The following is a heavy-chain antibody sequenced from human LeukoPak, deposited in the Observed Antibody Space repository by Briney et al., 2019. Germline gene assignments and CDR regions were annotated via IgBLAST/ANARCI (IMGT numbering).Heavy chain of an antibody. CDR1: GFTFSSYA. CDR2: ISYDGSNR. CDR3: ARDKDYGSGSDYNEYVFDF. J-gene: IGHJ3*01. V-gene: IGHV3-30*04. D-gene: IGHD3-10*01. Sequence: GGSLRLSCAASGFTFSSYAMHWVRQAPGKGLEWVSVISYDGSNRYYTDSVKGRFSISRDNSKNTLYLQMNSLRPEDTAVYYCARDKDYGSGSDYNEYVFDFWGQGTMVTVSS.